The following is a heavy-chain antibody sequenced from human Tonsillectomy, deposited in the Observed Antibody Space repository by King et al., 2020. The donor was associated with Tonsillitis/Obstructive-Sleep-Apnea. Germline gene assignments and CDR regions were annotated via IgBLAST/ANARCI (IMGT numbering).Heavy chain of an antibody. V-gene: IGHV1-46*01. CDR3: VRDEKSGAWENHPCDY. CDR2: LNPSGGST. CDR1: GYTFTSYY. D-gene: IGHD2-21*02. Sequence: QLVQSGAEVREPGASVRVSCKTSGYTFTSYYMHWVRQAPGQGLEWMGILNPSGGSTTYAQKFQGRVSMTRDTSTSTGYMELSSLRSEDTAVYFCVRDEKSGAWENHPCDYWGQGTLVTVSS. J-gene: IGHJ4*02.